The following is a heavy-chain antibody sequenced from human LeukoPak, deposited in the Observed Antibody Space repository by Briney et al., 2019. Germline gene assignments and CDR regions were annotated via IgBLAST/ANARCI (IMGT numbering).Heavy chain of an antibody. Sequence: PSQTLSLTCTVSGGSIGSGGYYWSWIRQHPGKGLEWIGYIYYSGSTYYNPSLKSRVTISVDTSKNQFSLKLSSVTAADTAVYYCARSSVVQPLTFDYWGQGTLVTVSS. CDR1: GGSIGSGGYY. D-gene: IGHD1-1*01. V-gene: IGHV4-31*03. CDR2: IYYSGST. CDR3: ARSSVVQPLTFDY. J-gene: IGHJ4*02.